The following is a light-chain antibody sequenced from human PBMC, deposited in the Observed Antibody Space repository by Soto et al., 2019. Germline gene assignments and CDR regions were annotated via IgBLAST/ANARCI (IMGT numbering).Light chain of an antibody. V-gene: IGKV3-15*01. J-gene: IGKJ2*01. CDR3: QHYANWPPLMYT. CDR2: AAS. Sequence: EIVMTQSPAALSVSPGTRATLSCRASQGVHRNLAWYQQRPGKAPRLLIYAASIRATGIPARFSGSGSGTEFTLTISSLQSEDSAVYYCQHYANWPPLMYTFGQGTKLEI. CDR1: QGVHRN.